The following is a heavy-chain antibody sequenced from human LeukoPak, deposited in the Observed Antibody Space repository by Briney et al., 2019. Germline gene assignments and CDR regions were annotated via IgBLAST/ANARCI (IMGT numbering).Heavy chain of an antibody. J-gene: IGHJ3*02. D-gene: IGHD2-2*01. CDR1: GFTFGDYG. V-gene: IGHV3-23*01. CDR3: TRDQRKYCSRTTCFVFDI. CDR2: ISGGGDAT. Sequence: GGSLRLSCIVSGFTFGDYGMSWVRQAPGKGLEWVSTISGGGDATYYAHSVKGRFAVSRDNSKKTLYLRLNSLRAEDTAVYYCTRDQRKYCSRTTCFVFDIWGQGTVVSISS.